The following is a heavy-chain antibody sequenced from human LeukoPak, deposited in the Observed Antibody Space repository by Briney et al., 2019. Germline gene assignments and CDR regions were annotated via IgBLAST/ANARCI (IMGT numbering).Heavy chain of an antibody. CDR1: GFTFSNAW. V-gene: IGHV3-15*01. D-gene: IGHD3-16*01. CDR2: IKSKTDGGTV. J-gene: IGHJ4*02. CDR3: TQGGGDY. Sequence: PGGSPRLSCAASGFTFSNAWMSWVRQAPGKGLEWVGRIKSKTDGGTVDHAAPVKGRFTISRDDSENTLYLQMSSLKSEDTAVYYCTQGGGDYWGQGTLVTVSS.